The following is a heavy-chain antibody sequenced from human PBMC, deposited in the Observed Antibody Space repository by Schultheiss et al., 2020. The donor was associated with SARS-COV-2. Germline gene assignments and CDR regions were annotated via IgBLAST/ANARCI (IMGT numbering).Heavy chain of an antibody. CDR2: IYYSGST. CDR1: GGSISSGYYY. J-gene: IGHJ1*01. Sequence: SETLSLTCSVSGGSISSGYYYWSWIRQHPGKGLEWIGYIYYSGSTYYNPSLKSRVTISVDTSKNQFSLKLSSVTAADTAVYYCVSTSDIVVAVATTWGQGTLVTVSS. CDR3: VSTSDIVVAVATT. D-gene: IGHD2-15*01. V-gene: IGHV4-31*03.